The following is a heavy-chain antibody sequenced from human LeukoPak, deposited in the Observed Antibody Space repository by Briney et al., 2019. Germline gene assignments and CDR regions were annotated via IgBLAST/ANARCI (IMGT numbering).Heavy chain of an antibody. J-gene: IGHJ5*02. CDR1: GGSISSYY. V-gene: IGHV4-59*12. CDR3: AREDYGANIWFDP. Sequence: SETLSLTWTVSGGSISSYYWSWIRQPPGKGLEWIGYIYYSGSTNYSPSLKSRVTMSVDTSKNQFSLKLSSMTAADTAVYYCAREDYGANIWFDPWGQGTLVTVSS. D-gene: IGHD4-17*01. CDR2: IYYSGST.